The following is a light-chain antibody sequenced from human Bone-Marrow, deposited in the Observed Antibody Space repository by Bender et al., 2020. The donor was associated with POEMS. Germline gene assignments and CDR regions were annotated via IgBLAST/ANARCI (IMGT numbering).Light chain of an antibody. CDR3: CSYAGANTWL. V-gene: IGLV2-23*01. Sequence: QSALTQPASVSGSPGQSITISCTGTSSDVGSYNLVSWYQQHPGKAPKLLIYDDTKRPSGISDRFSASKSGNTASLTISGLQTEDEAVYYCCSYAGANTWLFGGGTKLTVL. J-gene: IGLJ2*01. CDR2: DDT. CDR1: SSDVGSYNL.